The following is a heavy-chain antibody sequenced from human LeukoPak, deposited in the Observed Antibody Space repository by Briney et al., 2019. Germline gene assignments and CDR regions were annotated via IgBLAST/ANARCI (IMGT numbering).Heavy chain of an antibody. D-gene: IGHD2-8*01. J-gene: IGHJ3*02. CDR3: AREGLIWGAFDI. CDR2: IYYSGST. Sequence: SETLSLTCTVSGGSISRYYWSWLRQPPGKGLEWIGYIYYSGSTNYSPSLKSRVTISVDTSKNQFSLKLSSVTAADTAVYYCAREGLIWGAFDIWGQGTMVTVSS. V-gene: IGHV4-59*01. CDR1: GGSISRYY.